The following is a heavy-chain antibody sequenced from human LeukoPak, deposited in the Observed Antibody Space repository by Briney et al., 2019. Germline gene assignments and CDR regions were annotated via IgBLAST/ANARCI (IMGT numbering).Heavy chain of an antibody. D-gene: IGHD7-27*01. V-gene: IGHV3-23*01. CDR2: ITGSGGRT. Sequence: GGSLRLSCAASGFTFTSFTMTWVRQAPGNGLEWVSAITGSGGRTFYADSVKGRFTVSRDNSKNTLFLQMNSLRAEDTAVYYCAKDGGLWVSAHWGDSWGRGTLVTVSS. J-gene: IGHJ4*02. CDR3: AKDGGLWVSAHWGDS. CDR1: GFTFTSFT.